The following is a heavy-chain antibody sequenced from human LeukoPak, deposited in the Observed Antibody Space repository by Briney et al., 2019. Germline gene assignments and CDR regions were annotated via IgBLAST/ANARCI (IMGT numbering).Heavy chain of an antibody. V-gene: IGHV3-74*01. CDR1: GFTFSDYW. Sequence: PGGSLRLSCAASGFTFSDYWVHWVRQAPGKGLVWVSSINSDGSSTSYADSVKGRFTISRDNAKNTLYLQMNTLRAEDTAVYYCASLDYWGQGTPVTVSS. CDR3: ASLDY. CDR2: INSDGSST. J-gene: IGHJ4*02.